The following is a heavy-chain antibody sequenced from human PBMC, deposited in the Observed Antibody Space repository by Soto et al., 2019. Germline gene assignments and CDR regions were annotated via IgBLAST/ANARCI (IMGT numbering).Heavy chain of an antibody. Sequence: ASVKVSCKTSGYTFTNYFVHWVRQAPGQGLEWMGAINPGNRITNYALKFQGRVTMTRDTSTSTVYMELSSLRSEDTAVYYCAGRMGGSGYYYGMDVWGQGTTVTVSS. CDR1: GYTFTNYF. D-gene: IGHD2-15*01. CDR3: AGRMGGSGYYYGMDV. J-gene: IGHJ6*02. CDR2: INPGNRIT. V-gene: IGHV1-46*01.